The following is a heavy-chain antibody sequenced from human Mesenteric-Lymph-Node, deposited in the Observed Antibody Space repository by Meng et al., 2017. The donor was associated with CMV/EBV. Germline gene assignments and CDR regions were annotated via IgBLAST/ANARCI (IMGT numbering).Heavy chain of an antibody. Sequence: CAASGLTFSSYAMSWVRQAPGKGLEWVSVIYSGGSSTYYADSVKGRFTISRDNSKNTLYLQMNSLRAEDTAVYYCAKGASYLVRWFDPWGQGTLVTVS. CDR1: GLTFSSYA. V-gene: IGHV3-23*03. CDR3: AKGASYLVRWFDP. CDR2: IYSGGSST. D-gene: IGHD1-26*01. J-gene: IGHJ5*02.